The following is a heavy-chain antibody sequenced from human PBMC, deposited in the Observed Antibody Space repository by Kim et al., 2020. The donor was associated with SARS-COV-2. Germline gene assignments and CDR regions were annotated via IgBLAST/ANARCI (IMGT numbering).Heavy chain of an antibody. CDR3: ASLGGDGFDY. Sequence: SETLSLTCAVYGGSFSGYYWSWIRQPPGKGLEWIGEINHSGSTNYNPSLKSRVTISVDTSKNQFSLKLSSVTAADTAVYYCASLGGDGFDYWGQGTLVTV. CDR2: INHSGST. V-gene: IGHV4-34*01. CDR1: GGSFSGYY. J-gene: IGHJ4*02.